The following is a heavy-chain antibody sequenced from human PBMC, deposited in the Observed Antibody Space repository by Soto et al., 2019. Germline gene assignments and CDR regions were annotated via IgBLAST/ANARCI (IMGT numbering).Heavy chain of an antibody. CDR1: GGSISSGGYS. J-gene: IGHJ4*02. CDR2: IYHSGST. D-gene: IGHD6-19*01. CDR3: ARVVADRSGWYYFDE. V-gene: IGHV4-30-2*01. Sequence: PSETLSLTCAVSGGSISSGGYSWSWIRQPPGKGLEWIGYIYHSGSTYYNPSLKSRVTISVDRSKNQFSLKLSSVTAADTAVYYCARVVADRSGWYYFDEWGQGNLVTVSS.